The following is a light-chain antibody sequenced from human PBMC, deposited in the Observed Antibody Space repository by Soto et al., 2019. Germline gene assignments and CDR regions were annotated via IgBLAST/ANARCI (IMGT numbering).Light chain of an antibody. J-gene: IGKJ1*01. CDR2: GAS. CDR1: QNIDRW. V-gene: IGKV1-5*03. CDR3: QQYNSYPWT. Sequence: DIQMTQSPSILSASVGDRVTITCRASQNIDRWLAWYQQKPGKAPNLLIYGASSLESGVPSRFSGSGSGTEFTLTISSLRPDDFATYYCQQYNSYPWTFGQGTKVEI.